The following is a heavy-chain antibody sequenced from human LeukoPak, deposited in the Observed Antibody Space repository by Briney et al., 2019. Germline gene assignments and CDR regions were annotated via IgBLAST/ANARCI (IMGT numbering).Heavy chain of an antibody. V-gene: IGHV3-53*01. CDR3: ARGVESLAANTLAY. Sequence: GGSLRHSCAASGLTVITNDMTWVRQAPGKGLEWVSVLYSDGNTKYADSVQGRFTISRDNSKNTLYLEMNSLSPDDTAVYYCARGVESLAANTLAYWGQGTLVTVSS. CDR1: GLTVITND. D-gene: IGHD3-16*01. J-gene: IGHJ4*02. CDR2: LYSDGNT.